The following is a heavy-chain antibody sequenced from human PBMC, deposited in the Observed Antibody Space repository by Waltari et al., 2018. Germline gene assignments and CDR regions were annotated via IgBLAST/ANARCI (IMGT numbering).Heavy chain of an antibody. CDR2: ISAGGGTT. D-gene: IGHD3-9*01. Sequence: EVQLLESGGGLVQPGGSLRLSCAASGFTLSSYAMSWAPQAPGTGLGWVSSISAGGGTTSYADSVKGRFTISRDNSKNTLYLQMNSLRADDTAVYYCAKDRGYFDWLILDYWGQGTLVTVSS. V-gene: IGHV3-23*01. J-gene: IGHJ4*02. CDR3: AKDRGYFDWLILDY. CDR1: GFTLSSYA.